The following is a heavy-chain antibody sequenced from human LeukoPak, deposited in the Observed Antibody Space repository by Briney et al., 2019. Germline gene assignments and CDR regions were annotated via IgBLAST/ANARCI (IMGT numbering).Heavy chain of an antibody. CDR1: GYTFINYG. CDR2: ISAYSGTT. D-gene: IGHD6-19*01. J-gene: IGHJ4*02. CDR3: AREIAVAGHFDY. Sequence: ASVKVSCKASGYTFINYGINWVRQAPGQGLEWLGWISAYSGTTNYAQKLQDRVTMTTDTSTNTAYMELRSLRSDDTAVYYCAREIAVAGHFDYWGQGTLVTVSS. V-gene: IGHV1-18*01.